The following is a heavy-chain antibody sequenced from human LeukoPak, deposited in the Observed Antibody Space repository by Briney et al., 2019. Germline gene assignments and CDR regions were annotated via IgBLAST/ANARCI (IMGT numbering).Heavy chain of an antibody. CDR1: GGSISSGGYY. Sequence: SETLSLTCTVSGGSISSGGYYWSWIRQHPGKGLEWIGYIYYSGSTYYNPSLKSRVTISVDTSKNQFSLKLSSVTAADTAVYYCARKGAAAADGFDPWGQGTLVTVSS. CDR2: IYYSGST. D-gene: IGHD6-13*01. V-gene: IGHV4-31*03. CDR3: ARKGAAAADGFDP. J-gene: IGHJ5*02.